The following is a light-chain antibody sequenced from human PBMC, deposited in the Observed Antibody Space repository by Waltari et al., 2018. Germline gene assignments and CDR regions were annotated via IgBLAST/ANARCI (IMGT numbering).Light chain of an antibody. J-gene: IGKJ1*01. CDR2: GAS. CDR1: QSVSRF. V-gene: IGKV3-20*01. Sequence: EIVLTQSPGTLSLSPGDRATLSCRASQSVSRFLAWYQQKPGQAPRLLIYGASSRATGVPDRFSGSGSGTDFSLTISRLEPEDFAVYYCQHYVTLPATFGQGTKVEIK. CDR3: QHYVTLPAT.